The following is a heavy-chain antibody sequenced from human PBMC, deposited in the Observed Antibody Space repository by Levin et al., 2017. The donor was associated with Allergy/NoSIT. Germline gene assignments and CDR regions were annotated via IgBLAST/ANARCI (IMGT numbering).Heavy chain of an antibody. CDR1: GINFSNAW. J-gene: IGHJ5*01. V-gene: IGHV3-15*07. Sequence: KPGGSLRLSCEASGINFSNAWMNWVRQTPGKGLEWVGRIKSKIDGGTIEYAAPVKDRFIISRDDSKNTLFLHMNNLKTEDAAVYYCTTEHDYGDYTNCFESWGQGTLVTVSS. D-gene: IGHD4-17*01. CDR2: IKSKIDGGTI. CDR3: TTEHDYGDYTNCFES.